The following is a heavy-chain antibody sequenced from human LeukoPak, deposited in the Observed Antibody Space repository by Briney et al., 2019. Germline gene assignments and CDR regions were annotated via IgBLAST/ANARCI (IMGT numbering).Heavy chain of an antibody. CDR1: GFTFDDYT. CDR3: AKDVNENIAVAGHFDY. D-gene: IGHD6-19*01. Sequence: GGSLRLSCAASGFTFDDYTVHWVRQAPGKGVDLVSLIRWGGGSTYFADSVKSRFTISRDNSNTSLYLQMNSLTTEDSALYYCAKDVNENIAVAGHFDYWGQGTLVTVSS. J-gene: IGHJ4*02. V-gene: IGHV3-43*01. CDR2: IRWGGGST.